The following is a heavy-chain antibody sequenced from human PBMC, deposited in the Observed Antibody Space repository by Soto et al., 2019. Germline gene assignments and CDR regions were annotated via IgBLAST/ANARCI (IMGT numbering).Heavy chain of an antibody. CDR1: GFTFSSYA. CDR2: ISGSGGST. D-gene: IGHD6-19*01. Sequence: GGSLRLSCAASGFTFSSYAMSWVRRAPGKGLEWVSAISGSGGSTYYADSVKGRFTISRDNSKNTLYLQMNSLRAEDTAVYYCAKGDYSSGRPDAFDIWGQGTMVTVSS. V-gene: IGHV3-23*01. J-gene: IGHJ3*02. CDR3: AKGDYSSGRPDAFDI.